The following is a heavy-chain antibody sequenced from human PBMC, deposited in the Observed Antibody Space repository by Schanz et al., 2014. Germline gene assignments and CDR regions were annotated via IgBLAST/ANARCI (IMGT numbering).Heavy chain of an antibody. V-gene: IGHV4-30-4*07. J-gene: IGHJ4*02. CDR3: ARHLEGYHIPQFVY. Sequence: QVQLQESGPGLVKPSQTLSLACDVSGDSINSGGYSWSWIRQPPGKGLEWIGYVYNIGSTYYNPPPKGDPPMPVKPPKTHFPVRGRSGTAADTALYYCARHLEGYHIPQFVYWGQGALVTVSS. CDR1: GDSINSGGYS. CDR2: VYNIGST. D-gene: IGHD3-3*01.